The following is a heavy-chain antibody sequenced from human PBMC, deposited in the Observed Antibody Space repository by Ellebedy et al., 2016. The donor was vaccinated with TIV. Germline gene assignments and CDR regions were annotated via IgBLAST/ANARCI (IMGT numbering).Heavy chain of an antibody. D-gene: IGHD6-6*01. Sequence: GGSLRLXXAASGFTFSSYAMHWVRQAPGKGLEWVAVISYDGSNKYYADSVKGRFTISRDNSKNTLYLQMNSLRAEDTAVYYCAREIAARRVLYYYYGMDVWGQGTTVTVSS. CDR3: AREIAARRVLYYYYGMDV. V-gene: IGHV3-30-3*01. CDR1: GFTFSSYA. CDR2: ISYDGSNK. J-gene: IGHJ6*02.